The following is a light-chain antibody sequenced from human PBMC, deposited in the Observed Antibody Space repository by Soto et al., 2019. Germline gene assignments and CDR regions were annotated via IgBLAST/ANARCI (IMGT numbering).Light chain of an antibody. V-gene: IGKV3-15*01. CDR2: GAS. CDR1: ESVSSV. J-gene: IGKJ5*01. Sequence: EIVMTQSPATLSLSPGERATLSCRASESVSSVLAWYQQKPGQAPRLLIYGASTRATGVPTRFSGSGSGMDFTLTISSLAPEDFAIYYCQKRGNWPHFGQGTRLEIK. CDR3: QKRGNWPH.